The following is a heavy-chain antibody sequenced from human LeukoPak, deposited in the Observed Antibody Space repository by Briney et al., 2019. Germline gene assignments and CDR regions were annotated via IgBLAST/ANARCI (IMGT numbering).Heavy chain of an antibody. Sequence: GGSLRLSCAASGFTFSSYGMHWVRQAPGKGLEWVAVISYDGSNKYYADSVKGRFTISRDNSKNTLYLQMNSLRAEDTAVYYCAKDLYYYDSSGYQSFDYWGQGTLVTVSS. CDR1: GFTFSSYG. CDR2: ISYDGSNK. CDR3: AKDLYYYDSSGYQSFDY. D-gene: IGHD3-22*01. J-gene: IGHJ4*02. V-gene: IGHV3-30*18.